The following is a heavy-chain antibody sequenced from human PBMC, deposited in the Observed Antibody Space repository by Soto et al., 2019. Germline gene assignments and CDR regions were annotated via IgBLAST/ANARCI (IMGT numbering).Heavy chain of an antibody. CDR3: AKVERAVAGLID. CDR1: GFTFSSYA. D-gene: IGHD6-19*01. Sequence: EVQLLESGGGLVQPGGSLRLSCAASGFTFSSYAMSWVRQAPGKGLDWVSAISVSVGSTYYADSVKGRFTISRDNSKNTLYLLMNSLRAEDTAVSYCAKVERAVAGLIDWGQGTLVTVSS. CDR2: ISVSVGST. J-gene: IGHJ4*02. V-gene: IGHV3-23*01.